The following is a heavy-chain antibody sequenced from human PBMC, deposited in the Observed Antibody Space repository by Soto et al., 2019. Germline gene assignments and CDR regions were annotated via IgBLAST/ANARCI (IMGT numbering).Heavy chain of an antibody. CDR1: GYTFTGYY. Sequence: ASVKVSCKASGYTFTGYYMHWVRQAPGQGLEWMGWINPNSGGTNYAQKFQGRVTMTRDTSISTAYMELSRLRSDDTAVYYCAINGEFHYYYGMDVWGQGPRSPSP. J-gene: IGHJ6*02. D-gene: IGHD3-10*01. CDR3: AINGEFHYYYGMDV. V-gene: IGHV1-2*02. CDR2: INPNSGGT.